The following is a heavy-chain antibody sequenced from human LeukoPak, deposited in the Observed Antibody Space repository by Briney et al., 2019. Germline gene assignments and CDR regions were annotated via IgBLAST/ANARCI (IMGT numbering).Heavy chain of an antibody. J-gene: IGHJ4*02. CDR3: AIRRRIAAAGAPPNDY. CDR1: GGTFSSYA. CDR2: IIPIFGTA. D-gene: IGHD6-13*01. Sequence: SVKVSCKASGGTFSSYAISWVRQAPGQGLEWMGGIIPIFGTANYAQKFQGRVTITADESTSTAYMELSSLRSEDTAVYYCAIRRRIAAAGAPPNDYWGQGTLVTVSS. V-gene: IGHV1-69*01.